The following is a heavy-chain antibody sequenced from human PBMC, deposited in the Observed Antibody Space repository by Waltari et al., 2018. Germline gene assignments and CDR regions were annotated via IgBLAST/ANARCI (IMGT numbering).Heavy chain of an antibody. CDR3: ATYVGASVGTAAFDV. J-gene: IGHJ3*01. V-gene: IGHV4-39*01. D-gene: IGHD3-10*02. CDR2: ISYSGAT. Sequence: QLHLQESGPGLVKPSETLSLTCSVSGGSITSSRHYWGWIRQPPGKGLEWTGTISYSGATYYNPSLRSRVTISLDTSKNQFSRKLNSVTAADTAVYYCATYVGASVGTAAFDVWGQGTMVTASS. CDR1: GGSITSSRHY.